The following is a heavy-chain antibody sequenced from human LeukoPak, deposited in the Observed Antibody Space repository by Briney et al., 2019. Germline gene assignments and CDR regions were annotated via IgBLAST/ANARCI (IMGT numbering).Heavy chain of an antibody. Sequence: KPGGSLRLSCAASGFTFSSYAMHWVRQAPGKGLEWVSSISSSSSYIYYADSVKGRFTISRDNAKNSLYLQMNSLRAEDTAVYYCARVFRDDILTGYYLYYFDYWGQGTLVTVSS. V-gene: IGHV3-21*01. J-gene: IGHJ4*02. CDR3: ARVFRDDILTGYYLYYFDY. CDR1: GFTFSSYA. D-gene: IGHD3-9*01. CDR2: ISSSSSYI.